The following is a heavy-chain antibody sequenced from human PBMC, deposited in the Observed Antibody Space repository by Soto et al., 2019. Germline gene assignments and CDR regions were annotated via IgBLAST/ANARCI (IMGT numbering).Heavy chain of an antibody. V-gene: IGHV5-51*01. Sequence: VQLVQSGAEVKKPGESLKISCKGSGYMFTSYWIGWVRQMPGKGLEWMGIIHGGDSNTRYSPSFDGQVTISTDKSINTAYLQWSSLKASDTAMYYCARRITSSTGWDYWGQGTLVTVSS. CDR1: GYMFTSYW. J-gene: IGHJ4*02. D-gene: IGHD6-19*01. CDR3: ARRITSSTGWDY. CDR2: IHGGDSNT.